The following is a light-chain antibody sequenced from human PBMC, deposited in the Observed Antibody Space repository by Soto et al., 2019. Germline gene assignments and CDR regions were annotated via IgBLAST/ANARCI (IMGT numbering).Light chain of an antibody. J-gene: IGKJ5*01. V-gene: IGKV3-15*01. CDR3: QQYNNWPPIT. CDR1: QSVPSD. CDR2: GAS. Sequence: EIVLTQSPGTLSLSPGERATLSCRASQSVPSDWLAWYRHKPGQAPRVLIFGASTRATGIPARFSGSGSGTEFTLTISSLESEDSAVYYCQQYNNWPPITFGQGTRLEIK.